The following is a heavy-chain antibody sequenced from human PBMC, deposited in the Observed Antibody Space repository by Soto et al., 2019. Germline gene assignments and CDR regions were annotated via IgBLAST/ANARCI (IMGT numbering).Heavy chain of an antibody. CDR2: ISYDGSNK. CDR1: GFTFSSYA. J-gene: IGHJ4*02. CDR3: ATVFSSYYFDY. Sequence: GGSLRLSCAASGFTFSSYAMHWVRQAPGKGLEWVAVISYDGSNKYYADSVKGRFTISRDNSKNTLYLQMNSLRAEDTAVYYCATVFSSYYFDYWGQGTLVTVSS. D-gene: IGHD6-6*01. V-gene: IGHV3-30-3*01.